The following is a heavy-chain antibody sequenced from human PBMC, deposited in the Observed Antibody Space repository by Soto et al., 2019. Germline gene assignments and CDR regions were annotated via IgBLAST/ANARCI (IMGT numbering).Heavy chain of an antibody. CDR1: GGSVSSGSYY. CDR2: IYYSGST. D-gene: IGHD3-16*02. CDR3: ARDMMMITFGGVIVRAFDY. J-gene: IGHJ4*02. V-gene: IGHV4-61*01. Sequence: QVQLQESGPGLVKPSETLSLTCTVSGGSVSSGSYYWSWIRQPPGKGLEWIGYIYYSGSTNYNPSLKSRVTISVDTSTNQFSLKLSSVTAADTAVYYCARDMMMITFGGVIVRAFDYWGQGTLVTVSS.